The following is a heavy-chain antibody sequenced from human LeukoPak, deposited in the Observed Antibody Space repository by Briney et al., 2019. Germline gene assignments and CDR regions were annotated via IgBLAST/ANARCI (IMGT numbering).Heavy chain of an antibody. CDR3: VRDFSNYVAFFDP. J-gene: IGHJ5*02. V-gene: IGHV3-21*01. CDR2: ISSSSSYI. Sequence: GGSLRLSCAASGFTFSSYSMNWVRQAPGKGLEWVSSISSSSSYIYYADSVKGRFTISRDNAKNSLYLQMNSLRAKDTAVYYCVRDFSNYVAFFDPWGQGILVTVSS. CDR1: GFTFSSYS. D-gene: IGHD4-11*01.